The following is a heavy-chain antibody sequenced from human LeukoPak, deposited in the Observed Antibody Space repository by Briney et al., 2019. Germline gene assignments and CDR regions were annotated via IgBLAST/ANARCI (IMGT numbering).Heavy chain of an antibody. J-gene: IGHJ4*02. V-gene: IGHV3-23*01. Sequence: GGSLRLSCAASGFTLSSYALSWVRQAPGKGLEWVSAISGSGVSTNYADSVKGRFTISRDNSKNTLYLQMNSLRAEDTAVYYCAKVGPLDFWSGYTYYFAHWGQGTLVTVSS. CDR3: AKVGPLDFWSGYTYYFAH. CDR1: GFTLSSYA. D-gene: IGHD3-3*01. CDR2: ISGSGVST.